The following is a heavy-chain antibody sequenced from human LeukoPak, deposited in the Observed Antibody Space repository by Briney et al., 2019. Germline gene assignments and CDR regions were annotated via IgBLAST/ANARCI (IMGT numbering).Heavy chain of an antibody. J-gene: IGHJ6*02. Sequence: PSETLSLTCAVYSGSFSGYYWSWIRQPPGKGLEWIGEINHSRSTNYNPSPKSRVTISVDTSKNQFSLKLRSVTAADTAVYYCARFKPHPRIAGHYYYGMDVWGQGTTVTVSS. CDR1: SGSFSGYY. CDR2: INHSRST. V-gene: IGHV4-34*01. CDR3: ARFKPHPRIAGHYYYGMDV. D-gene: IGHD3-22*01.